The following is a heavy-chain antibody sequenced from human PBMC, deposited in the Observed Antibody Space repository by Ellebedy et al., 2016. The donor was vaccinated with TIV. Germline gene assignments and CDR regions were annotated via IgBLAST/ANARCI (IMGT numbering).Heavy chain of an antibody. V-gene: IGHV3-23*01. J-gene: IGHJ6*02. Sequence: GESLKISCVGSGFSFSTYATDWVRQTPGKGLEWVSGIYRGCGTTYYADSVKGRFTISRDNSKNTLYLPMNSLRAEDTAVYYCAKDKDFGDSKWEIDVWGQGTTVTVSS. CDR3: AKDKDFGDSKWEIDV. CDR2: IYRGCGTT. D-gene: IGHD4-17*01. CDR1: GFSFSTYA.